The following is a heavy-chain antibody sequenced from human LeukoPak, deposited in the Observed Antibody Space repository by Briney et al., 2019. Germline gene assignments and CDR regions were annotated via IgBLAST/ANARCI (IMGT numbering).Heavy chain of an antibody. J-gene: IGHJ6*02. V-gene: IGHV3-23*01. CDR2: ISGSGGST. D-gene: IGHD2-15*01. CDR1: GFTFSSYA. CDR3: AHPYCSGGSCYGAPSYYYYGMDV. Sequence: GGSLRLSCAASGFTFSSYAMSWVRQAPGKGLEWVSAISGSGGSTYYADSVKGRFIISRDNSKNTLYLQMNSLRAEDTAVYYCAHPYCSGGSCYGAPSYYYYGMDVWGQGTTVTVSS.